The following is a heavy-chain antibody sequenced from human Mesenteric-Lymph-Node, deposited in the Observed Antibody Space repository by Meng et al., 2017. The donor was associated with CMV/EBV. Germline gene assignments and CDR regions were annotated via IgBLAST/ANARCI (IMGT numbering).Heavy chain of an antibody. V-gene: IGHV1-8*02. D-gene: IGHD6-6*01. CDR3: ARGWRGYSSSSSDAFDI. Sequence: ASVKVSCKASGYTFTSYYMHWVRQATGQGLEWMGWMNPNRGSAGYAQKFQGRVTMTRNTSISTAYMELSSLRSEDTAVYYCARGWRGYSSSSSDAFDIWGQGTMVTVSS. J-gene: IGHJ3*02. CDR2: MNPNRGSA. CDR1: GYTFTSYY.